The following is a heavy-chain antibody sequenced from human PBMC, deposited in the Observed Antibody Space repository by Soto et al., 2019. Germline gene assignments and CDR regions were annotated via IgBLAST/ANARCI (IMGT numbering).Heavy chain of an antibody. V-gene: IGHV1-69*06. J-gene: IGHJ4*02. CDR1: GGTFSNYA. CDR3: ARSGGGGIEWLFPYRGYFDY. Sequence: GASVKVSCKASGGTFSNYAISWVRQAPGQGLEWIGGIIPMFDTANYAQKFQGRVTITADKSTSTANMELSSLRSEDTAIYYCARSGGGGIEWLFPYRGYFDYWGQGTQVTVSS. CDR2: IIPMFDTA. D-gene: IGHD3-3*01.